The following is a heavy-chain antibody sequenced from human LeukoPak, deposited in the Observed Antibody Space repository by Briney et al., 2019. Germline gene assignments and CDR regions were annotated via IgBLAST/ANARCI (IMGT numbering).Heavy chain of an antibody. D-gene: IGHD3-10*01. CDR2: ISASRGIT. Sequence: GGSLRLSCAASGFNYSSYTMNWVRQAPGMGLEWLSYISASRGITYYADSVMGRFTISRDNSKNTLYLQMNSLRPEDTAVYTCAKEGSGSYYTPHYYFDYWGQGTLVTVSS. J-gene: IGHJ4*02. CDR1: GFNYSSYT. V-gene: IGHV3-48*01. CDR3: AKEGSGSYYTPHYYFDY.